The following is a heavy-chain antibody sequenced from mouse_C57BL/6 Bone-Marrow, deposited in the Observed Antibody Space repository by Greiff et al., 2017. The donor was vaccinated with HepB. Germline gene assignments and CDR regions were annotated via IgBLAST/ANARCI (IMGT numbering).Heavy chain of an antibody. Sequence: EVKVVESEGGLVQPGSSMKLSCTASGFTFSDYYMAWVRQVPEKGLEWVANINYDGSSTYYLDSLKSRFIISRDNAKNILYLQMSSLKSEDTATYDCARDDYGSSLYFDYWGQGTTLTVSS. D-gene: IGHD1-1*01. CDR1: GFTFSDYY. J-gene: IGHJ2*01. CDR3: ARDDYGSSLYFDY. V-gene: IGHV5-16*01. CDR2: INYDGSST.